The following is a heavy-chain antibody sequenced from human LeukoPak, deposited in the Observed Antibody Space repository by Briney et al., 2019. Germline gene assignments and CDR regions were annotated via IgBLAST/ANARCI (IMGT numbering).Heavy chain of an antibody. CDR2: IYTSGST. CDR1: GGSISSGSYY. V-gene: IGHV4-61*02. J-gene: IGHJ2*01. Sequence: SQTLSLTCTVSGGSISSGSYYWSWIRQPAGKGLEWIGRIYTSGSTNYNPSLKSRVTISVDTSKNQFSLKLSSMTAADTAVYYCASCGGDCYSYWYFDLWGRGTLVTVSS. D-gene: IGHD2-21*02. CDR3: ASCGGDCYSYWYFDL.